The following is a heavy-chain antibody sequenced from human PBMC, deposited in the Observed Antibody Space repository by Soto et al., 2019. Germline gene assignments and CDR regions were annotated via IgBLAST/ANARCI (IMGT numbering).Heavy chain of an antibody. D-gene: IGHD2-2*01. CDR3: ARGVKYHLEGYYYCMDV. J-gene: IGHJ6*02. CDR2: INYSGST. CDR1: GGSISSSSYY. V-gene: IGHV4-39*01. Sequence: SETLSLTCTVSGGSISSSSYYWGWLRQPPRKGLEWIGKINYSGSTYYNPSLKSRVTISVDTSKNQFSLKLSSVTAADTAVYYCARGVKYHLEGYYYCMDVLGQGITVTAP.